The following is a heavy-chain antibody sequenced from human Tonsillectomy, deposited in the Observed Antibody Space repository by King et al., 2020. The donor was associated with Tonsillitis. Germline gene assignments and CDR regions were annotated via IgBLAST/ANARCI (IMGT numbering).Heavy chain of an antibody. D-gene: IGHD3-10*01. V-gene: IGHV4-39*07. CDR1: GGSISSSSYY. CDR3: ARTCPPGDVGGEYFQH. J-gene: IGHJ1*01. CDR2: IYYSGST. Sequence: LQLQESGPGLVKPSETLSLTCTVSGGSISSSSYYWGWIRQPPGKGLEWIGSIYYSGSTYYNPSLKSRVTISVDTSKNQFSLKLSSVTAADTAVYYCARTCPPGDVGGEYFQHWGQGTLVTVSS.